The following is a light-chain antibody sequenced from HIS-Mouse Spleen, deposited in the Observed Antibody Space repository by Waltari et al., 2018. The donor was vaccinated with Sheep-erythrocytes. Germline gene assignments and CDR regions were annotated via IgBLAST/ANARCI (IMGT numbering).Light chain of an antibody. Sequence: EIVLTQSPATQSLSPGERATLSCRASQSVSSYLAWYQQKPGQAPRLLIYDASNRATGIPARFSGSGSGTDFTLTISSLEPEDFAVYYCQQRRGFTFGPGTKVDIK. J-gene: IGKJ3*01. CDR2: DAS. CDR1: QSVSSY. V-gene: IGKV3-11*01. CDR3: QQRRGFT.